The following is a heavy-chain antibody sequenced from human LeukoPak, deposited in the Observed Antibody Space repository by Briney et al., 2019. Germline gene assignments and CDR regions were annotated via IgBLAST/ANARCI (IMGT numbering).Heavy chain of an antibody. CDR3: ASLRYYYDSSGHDY. CDR2: TNPNSGGT. V-gene: IGHV1-2*02. Sequence: WASVKVSCKASGYTFTGYYMHWVRQAPGQGLEWMGWTNPNSGGTNYAQKFQGRVTMTRDTSISTAYMELSRPRSDDTAVYYCASLRYYYDSSGHDYWGQGTLVTVSS. D-gene: IGHD3-22*01. J-gene: IGHJ4*02. CDR1: GYTFTGYY.